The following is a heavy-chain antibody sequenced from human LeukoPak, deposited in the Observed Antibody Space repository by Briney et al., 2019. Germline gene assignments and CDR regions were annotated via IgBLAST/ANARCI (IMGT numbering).Heavy chain of an antibody. CDR3: AKAPYYDYVWGSYEGVGFDY. V-gene: IGHV3-30*18. CDR2: ISYDGSNK. Sequence: GGSLRLSCAASGFTFSSYGMHWVRQAPGKGLEWVAVISYDGSNKYYADSVKGRFTISRDNSKNTLYLQMNSLRAEDTAVYYCAKAPYYDYVWGSYEGVGFDYWGQGTLVTVSS. J-gene: IGHJ4*02. D-gene: IGHD3-16*01. CDR1: GFTFSSYG.